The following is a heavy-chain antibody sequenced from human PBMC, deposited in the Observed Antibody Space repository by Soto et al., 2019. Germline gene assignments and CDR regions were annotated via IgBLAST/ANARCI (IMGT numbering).Heavy chain of an antibody. J-gene: IGHJ5*02. D-gene: IGHD4-4*01. V-gene: IGHV1-2*02. CDR1: GYTFTDYY. Sequence: QVQLVQSGAEVKKPGASVKVSCKASGYTFTDYYIHWVRQAPAQGLEWMGWINPNSGGTNYAQKFQGRVTMTRDTPISTAYMELSRLRSDDTAVYYCARSPPGDSKTNWFDPWGQGTLVTVSS. CDR2: INPNSGGT. CDR3: ARSPPGDSKTNWFDP.